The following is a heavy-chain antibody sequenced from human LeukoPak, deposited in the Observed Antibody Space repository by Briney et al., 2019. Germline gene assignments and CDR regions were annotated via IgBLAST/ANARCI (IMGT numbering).Heavy chain of an antibody. V-gene: IGHV4-34*01. CDR1: GGSFSGYY. D-gene: IGHD3-3*01. CDR2: INHSGST. Sequence: PETLSLTCAVYGGSFSGYYWSWIRQPPGKGLEWIGEINHSGSTNYNPSLKSRVTISVDTSKNQFSLKLSSVTAADTAVYYCARDGPNGYYDFWSGNLTRSPPFDPWGQGTLVTVSS. CDR3: ARDGPNGYYDFWSGNLTRSPPFDP. J-gene: IGHJ5*02.